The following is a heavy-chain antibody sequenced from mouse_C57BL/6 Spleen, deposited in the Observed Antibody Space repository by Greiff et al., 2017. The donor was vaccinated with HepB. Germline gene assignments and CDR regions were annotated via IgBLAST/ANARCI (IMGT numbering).Heavy chain of an antibody. Sequence: DVKLVESGGGLVKPGGSLKLSCAASGFTFSSYAMSWVRQTPEKRLEWVATISDGGSYTYYPDNVKGRFTISRDNAKNNLYLQMSHLKSEDTAMYYCARDPLPYYYAMDYWGQGTSVTVSS. CDR1: GFTFSSYA. J-gene: IGHJ4*01. V-gene: IGHV5-4*01. CDR2: ISDGGSYT. D-gene: IGHD2-1*01. CDR3: ARDPLPYYYAMDY.